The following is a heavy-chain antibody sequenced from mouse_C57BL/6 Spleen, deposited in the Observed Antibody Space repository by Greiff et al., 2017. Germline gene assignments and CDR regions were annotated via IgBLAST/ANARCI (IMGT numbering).Heavy chain of an antibody. J-gene: IGHJ4*01. CDR2: INPGSGGT. D-gene: IGHD2-3*01. CDR1: GYAFTNYL. CDR3: ARSLDGYAYAMDY. Sequence: VQLQESGAELVRPGTSVKVSCKASGYAFTNYLIEWVKQRPGQGLEWIGVINPGSGGTNYNEKFKGKATLTADKSSSTAYMQLSSLTSEDSAVYFCARSLDGYAYAMDYWGQGTSVTVSS. V-gene: IGHV1-54*01.